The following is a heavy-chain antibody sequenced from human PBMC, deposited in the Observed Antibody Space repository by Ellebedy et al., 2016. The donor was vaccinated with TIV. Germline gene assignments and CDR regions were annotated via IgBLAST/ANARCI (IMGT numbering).Heavy chain of an antibody. D-gene: IGHD5-18*01. CDR2: LSRTGGMT. V-gene: IGHV3-23*01. J-gene: IGHJ4*02. CDR3: AKEGVYSYGYADYFDF. CDR1: GFRFSSSA. Sequence: GESLKISCVASGFRFSSSAMSWVRQAPGKGLEWVAALSRTGGMTYFADSVKGRFSISRDNSKNTVDLQLNTLRVDDTAIYFCAKEGVYSYGYADYFDFWGPGTLVTVSS.